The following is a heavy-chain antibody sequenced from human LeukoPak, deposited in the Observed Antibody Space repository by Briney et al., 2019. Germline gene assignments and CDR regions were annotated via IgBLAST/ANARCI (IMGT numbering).Heavy chain of an antibody. CDR3: TRDFEDAFDI. CDR2: IIPIFGTA. V-gene: IGHV1-69*01. Sequence: SVKVSCKASGGTFSSYAISWVRQAPGQGLEWMGGIIPIFGTANYAQKFQGRVTITADESTSTAYMELSSLRSEDTAVYYCTRDFEDAFDIWGQGTMVTVSS. J-gene: IGHJ3*02. D-gene: IGHD3-9*01. CDR1: GGTFSSYA.